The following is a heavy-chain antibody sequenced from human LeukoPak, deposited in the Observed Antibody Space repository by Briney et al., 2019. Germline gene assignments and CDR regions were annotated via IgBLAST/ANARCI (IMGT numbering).Heavy chain of an antibody. V-gene: IGHV3-23*01. CDR3: AKSVRGYTYYFDC. D-gene: IGHD5-12*01. CDR1: GFTFNNYA. Sequence: GGSLRLSCAASGFTFNNYAMSWVRQAPGKRLEWVSTICGSSTNTYYADSVKGRFTISRDNSKNTLYLQMNSLRAEDTAVYYCAKSVRGYTYYFDCWGQGTLVTVSS. J-gene: IGHJ4*02. CDR2: ICGSSTNT.